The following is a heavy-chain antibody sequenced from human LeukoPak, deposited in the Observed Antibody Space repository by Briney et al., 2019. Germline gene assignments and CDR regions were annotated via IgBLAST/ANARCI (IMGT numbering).Heavy chain of an antibody. CDR2: INPNSGGT. V-gene: IGHV1-2*06. J-gene: IGHJ4*02. CDR1: GYTFTGYY. CDR3: ARDRYLYCSGGSCYWFDY. Sequence: GASVKVSCKASGYTFTGYYMHWVRQAPGQGLEWMGRINPNSGGTNYAQKFQGRVTMTRDTSISTAYMELSRLRSDGTAVYYCARDRYLYCSGGSCYWFDYWGQGTLVTVSS. D-gene: IGHD2-15*01.